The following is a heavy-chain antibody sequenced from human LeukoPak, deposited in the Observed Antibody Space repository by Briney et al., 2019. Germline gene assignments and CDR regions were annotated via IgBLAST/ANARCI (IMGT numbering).Heavy chain of an antibody. J-gene: IGHJ4*02. D-gene: IGHD3-10*01. V-gene: IGHV4-31*03. CDR2: IYYSGST. CDR3: ARDPTGFGGIDS. Sequence: SETLSLTCTVSGGSISSGGNYWSWIRQHPGKGLEWIGYIYYSGSTYYNPSLKSRVTISVDTSKNQLSLKLTSVTAADTAVYYCARDPTGFGGIDSWGQGTLVTVPS. CDR1: GGSISSGGNY.